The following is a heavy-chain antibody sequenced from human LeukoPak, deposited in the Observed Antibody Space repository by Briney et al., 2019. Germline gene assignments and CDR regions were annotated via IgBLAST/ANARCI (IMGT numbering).Heavy chain of an antibody. J-gene: IGHJ4*02. CDR1: GFTFSSYS. CDR2: IYTGGST. D-gene: IGHD5-24*01. CDR3: ARGEWRWLQFDY. Sequence: GGSLRLSCAASGFTFSSYSMNWVSQAPGKGLEWVSVIYTGGSTYYADSVKGRFTISRDNSKNTLYLQMNSLRAEDTAIYYCARGEWRWLQFDYWGQGTLVTVSS. V-gene: IGHV3-53*01.